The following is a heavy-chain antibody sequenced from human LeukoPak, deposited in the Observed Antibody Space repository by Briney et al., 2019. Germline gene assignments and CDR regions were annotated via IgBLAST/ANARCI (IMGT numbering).Heavy chain of an antibody. Sequence: GESLRLSCAASGFTFSRYWMHWVRQAPGEGLVWVSRVDEHGTTIDYADSVRDRFTISRDNAKNTLYLHMNSLRAEDTAMYYCARDVGGAGSHWGQGSLVTVSS. CDR1: GFTFSRYW. D-gene: IGHD3-10*01. CDR3: ARDVGGAGSH. CDR2: VDEHGTTI. J-gene: IGHJ4*02. V-gene: IGHV3-74*01.